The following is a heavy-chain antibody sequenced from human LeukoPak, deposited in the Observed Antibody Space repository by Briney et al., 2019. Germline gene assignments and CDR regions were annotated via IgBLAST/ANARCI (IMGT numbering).Heavy chain of an antibody. CDR3: ARRAGGYSHPYDY. D-gene: IGHD4-23*01. CDR2: IYSGGTT. V-gene: IGHV3-66*04. J-gene: IGHJ4*02. Sequence: GGSMRLSCAASGFTVNDNYMSWVRQAPGEGLEWVSLIYSGGTTYYADSVKGRFTISRDNSKNTLYLQMNSLRAEDTAVYYCARRAGGYSHPYDYWGQGILVTVSS. CDR1: GFTVNDNY.